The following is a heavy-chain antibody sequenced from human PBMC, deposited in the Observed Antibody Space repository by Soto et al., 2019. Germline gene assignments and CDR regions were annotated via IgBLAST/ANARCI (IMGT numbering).Heavy chain of an antibody. CDR3: ARDLQVGSTATTKRRNWYFDL. CDR2: ISTSSATI. Sequence: EVQLVESGGGLVQPGGSLRLSCAASGFTFSSYSMNWVRQAPGKGLEWVSYISTSSATIYYADSVKGRFTISRDNAKNSLWLQMNSLRDDDTAVYYCARDLQVGSTATTKRRNWYFDLWGRGTLVTVSS. V-gene: IGHV3-48*02. CDR1: GFTFSSYS. D-gene: IGHD1-26*01. J-gene: IGHJ2*01.